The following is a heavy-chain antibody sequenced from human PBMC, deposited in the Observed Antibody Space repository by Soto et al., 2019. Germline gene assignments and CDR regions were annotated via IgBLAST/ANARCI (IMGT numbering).Heavy chain of an antibody. Sequence: SETLSLTCTVSDYSISSDYYWGWIRQSPGNGLEWIASFYHTGSTHYNPSLKSRVTISVDTSKKEIYLELTSVTAADTAVYYCVRDVAAVGTDWFDPWGQGTLVTVSS. J-gene: IGHJ5*02. D-gene: IGHD6-13*01. CDR2: FYHTGST. CDR1: DYSISSDYY. V-gene: IGHV4-38-2*02. CDR3: VRDVAAVGTDWFDP.